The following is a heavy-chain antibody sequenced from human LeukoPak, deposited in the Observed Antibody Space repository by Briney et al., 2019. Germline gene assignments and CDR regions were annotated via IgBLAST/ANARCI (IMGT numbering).Heavy chain of an antibody. D-gene: IGHD1-26*01. Sequence: AGPLSLSCTASGFTFSHSTIAWVRNAPRKGLQWVSHITCTHGATHYADSVKGRFTISRDNSNNILFLQMDRLGVEDTAIYYCAKEGRVGATFHPFNAWGQGTLVTVSP. CDR3: AKEGRVGATFHPFNA. CDR1: GFTFSHST. J-gene: IGHJ4*02. V-gene: IGHV3-23*01. CDR2: ITCTHGAT.